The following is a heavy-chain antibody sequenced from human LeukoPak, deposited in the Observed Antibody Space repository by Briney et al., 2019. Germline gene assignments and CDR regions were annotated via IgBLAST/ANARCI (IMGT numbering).Heavy chain of an antibody. CDR1: GFTFSSYA. Sequence: PGGSLRLSCAASGFTFSSYAMHWVRQAPGKGLEWVAVISYDGSNKYYADSVKGRFTISRDNSKNTLYLQMNSLRAEDTAVYYCARAKGVYCSGGSCYSSPLDYWGQGTLVTVSS. D-gene: IGHD2-15*01. V-gene: IGHV3-30*04. J-gene: IGHJ4*02. CDR3: ARAKGVYCSGGSCYSSPLDY. CDR2: ISYDGSNK.